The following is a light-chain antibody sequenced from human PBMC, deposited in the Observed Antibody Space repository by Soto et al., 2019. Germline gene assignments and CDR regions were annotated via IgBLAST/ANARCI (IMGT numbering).Light chain of an antibody. CDR3: LSHTTSRTYV. CDR2: NIN. V-gene: IGLV2-14*03. Sequence: QSALTQPASVSGSPGQSITISCSGTSSDIGAYEYVSWYQQHPGKPPKLMIYNINNRPSGVSYRFSGSKSGNTASLTISRLQTEDEADYYCLSHTTSRTYVFGPGTKLPS. CDR1: SSDIGAYEY. J-gene: IGLJ1*01.